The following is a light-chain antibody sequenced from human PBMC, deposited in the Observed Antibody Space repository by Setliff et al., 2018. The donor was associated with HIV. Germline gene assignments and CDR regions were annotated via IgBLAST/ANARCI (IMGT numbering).Light chain of an antibody. J-gene: IGLJ1*01. V-gene: IGLV2-8*01. CDR2: EVN. CDR3: CSYAGSSLYV. Sequence: QSALTQPPSASGPPGQSVTISCTGSSSDIGGYKFVSWYQQHPGKAPKLMIYEVNKRPSGVPDRFSGSKSGNTASLTVSGLQAEDEADYYCCSYAGSSLYVFGTGTKVTVL. CDR1: SSDIGGYKF.